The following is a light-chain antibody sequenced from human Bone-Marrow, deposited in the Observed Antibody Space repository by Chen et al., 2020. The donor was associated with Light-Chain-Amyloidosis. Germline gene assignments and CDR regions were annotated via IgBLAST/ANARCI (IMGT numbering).Light chain of an antibody. CDR1: SGSIATNY. V-gene: IGLV6-57*01. CDR2: EED. J-gene: IGLJ3*02. Sequence: NFMLTQPHSVSESPGKTVIISCTRSSGSIATNYVQWYQQRPGSSPTTVIYEEDQRPSGVPDRFSGSIDRSSNSASLTISGLNTEDEADYYCQSYQGSSQGVFGGGTKLTVL. CDR3: QSYQGSSQGV.